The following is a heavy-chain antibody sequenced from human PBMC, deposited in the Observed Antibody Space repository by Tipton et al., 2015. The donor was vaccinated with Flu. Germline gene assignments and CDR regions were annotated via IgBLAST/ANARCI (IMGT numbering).Heavy chain of an antibody. CDR1: GFTFSGYW. CDR3: ARDQGDY. Sequence: GSLRLSCAASGFTFSGYWMSWVRQAPGKGLEWMATLKHDGRETYYVDSVKGRFTISRDSAKNSLYLHMSSLRAEDTAVYYCARDQGDYWGQGTLFTVSS. J-gene: IGHJ4*02. CDR2: LKHDGRET. V-gene: IGHV3-7*01.